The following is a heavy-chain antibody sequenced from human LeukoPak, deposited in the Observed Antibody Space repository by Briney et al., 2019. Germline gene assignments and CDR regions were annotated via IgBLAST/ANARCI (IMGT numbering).Heavy chain of an antibody. CDR1: GDSMTTYY. Sequence: PSETLSLTCIVSGDSMTTYYWNWIRQPPGRGLEWIGYIHYNGQTDFNPSLKSRVTISLDTSKNEFSLQLKSVTAADTALYYCTTIHDRDRSGWYRFDYWGQGALVTASS. V-gene: IGHV4-59*08. CDR2: IHYNGQT. J-gene: IGHJ4*02. D-gene: IGHD6-19*01. CDR3: TTIHDRDRSGWYRFDY.